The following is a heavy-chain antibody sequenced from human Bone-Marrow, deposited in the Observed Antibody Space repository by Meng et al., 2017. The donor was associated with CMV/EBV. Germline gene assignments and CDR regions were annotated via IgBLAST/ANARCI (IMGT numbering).Heavy chain of an antibody. J-gene: IGHJ4*02. Sequence: GGSLRLSCAASGFTFSSYSMNWVRQAPGKGLEWVSSISSSSSYIYYADSVKGRFTISRDNAKNTLYLQMNSLRAEDTAVYYCARDGEESGSYYGYFDYWGQGTLVTVSS. CDR3: ARDGEESGSYYGYFDY. CDR2: ISSSSSYI. CDR1: GFTFSSYS. D-gene: IGHD1-26*01. V-gene: IGHV3-21*01.